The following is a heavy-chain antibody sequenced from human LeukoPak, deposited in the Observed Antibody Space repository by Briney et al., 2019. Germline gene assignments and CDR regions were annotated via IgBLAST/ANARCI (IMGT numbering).Heavy chain of an antibody. CDR1: GGTFSSYA. D-gene: IGHD6-19*01. V-gene: IGHV1-69*13. Sequence: GASVKVSCKASGGTFSSYAISWVRQAPGQGLEWMGGIIPIFGTANYAQKFQGRVTITADESTSTAYMELSSRRSEDTAVYYCARDLAVSSGPRLGMDVWGQGTTVTVSS. CDR2: IIPIFGTA. CDR3: ARDLAVSSGPRLGMDV. J-gene: IGHJ6*02.